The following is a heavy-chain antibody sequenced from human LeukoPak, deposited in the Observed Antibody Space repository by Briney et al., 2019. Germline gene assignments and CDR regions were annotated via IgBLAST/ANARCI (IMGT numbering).Heavy chain of an antibody. CDR3: ARDPYGAYYFDY. Sequence: PGGSLRLSCAASGFTFSSYAMHWVRQAPGKGLEWVAVISYDGSNKYYADSVKGRFTISRDNSKNTLYLQMDTLRAEDTAVYYCARDPYGAYYFDYWGQGTLVTVSS. V-gene: IGHV3-30*04. D-gene: IGHD4-17*01. J-gene: IGHJ4*02. CDR2: ISYDGSNK. CDR1: GFTFSSYA.